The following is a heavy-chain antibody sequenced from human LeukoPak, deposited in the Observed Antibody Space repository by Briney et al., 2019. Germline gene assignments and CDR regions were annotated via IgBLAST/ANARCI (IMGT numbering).Heavy chain of an antibody. CDR1: GFTFSNYA. CDR3: TKGTIWLPFDY. Sequence: GGSLRLSCAASGFTFSNYAMSWARQGPGKGLEWVSAISGSGGSTYYADSVKGRFTISRDNSKNTLYLQMNSLRAEDTAVYYCTKGTIWLPFDYWGQEPWSPSPQ. CDR2: ISGSGGST. D-gene: IGHD5-18*01. J-gene: IGHJ4*01. V-gene: IGHV3-23*01.